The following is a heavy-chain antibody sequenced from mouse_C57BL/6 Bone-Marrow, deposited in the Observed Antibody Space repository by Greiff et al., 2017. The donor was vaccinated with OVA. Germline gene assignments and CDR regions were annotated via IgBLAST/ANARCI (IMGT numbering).Heavy chain of an antibody. V-gene: IGHV5-12*01. J-gene: IGHJ3*01. CDR3: ARQGPIYSTAWLAY. CDR1: GFTFSDYY. CDR2: ISNGGGST. Sequence: EVKLVESGGGLVQPGGSLKLSCAASGFTFSDYYMSWVPQTPEKRLEWVAYISNGGGSTYYPDTVQGRFTLSRDNAKNTLYLQMSRLKSEDTAMYYCARQGPIYSTAWLAYWGQGTLVTVSA. D-gene: IGHD2-1*01.